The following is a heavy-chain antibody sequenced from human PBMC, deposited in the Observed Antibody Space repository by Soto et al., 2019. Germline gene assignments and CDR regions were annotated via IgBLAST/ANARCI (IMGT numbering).Heavy chain of an antibody. Sequence: HPGGSLRLSCVASGFTFSDYGMHWVRQAPGKGLEWVAVMSYGGIHTYYADSVKGRFTISSDSSKDTLYLQMTSLSAEDTAVYYCEKDRSLGEFSVAHFFGMDVWGQGTTVTVSS. CDR3: EKDRSLGEFSVAHFFGMDV. CDR2: MSYGGIHT. V-gene: IGHV3-30*18. J-gene: IGHJ6*02. D-gene: IGHD3-16*01. CDR1: GFTFSDYG.